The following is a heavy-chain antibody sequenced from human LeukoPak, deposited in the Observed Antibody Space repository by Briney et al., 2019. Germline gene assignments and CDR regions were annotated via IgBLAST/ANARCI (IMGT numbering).Heavy chain of an antibody. CDR2: ISGSGDNT. Sequence: GGSLRLSCAASGFTFSTYGMTWVRQAPGKGLEWVSGISGSGDNTWYADSVKGRFTISRDNSKNTLYLQMNSLRAEDTAVYYCAKVLLWFGEFSHFDYWGQGTLVTVSS. CDR3: AKVLLWFGEFSHFDY. CDR1: GFTFSTYG. V-gene: IGHV3-23*01. J-gene: IGHJ4*02. D-gene: IGHD3-10*01.